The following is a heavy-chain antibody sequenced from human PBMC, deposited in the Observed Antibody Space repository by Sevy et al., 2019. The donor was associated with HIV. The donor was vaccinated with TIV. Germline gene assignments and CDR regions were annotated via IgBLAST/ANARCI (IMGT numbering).Heavy chain of an antibody. J-gene: IGHJ5*02. V-gene: IGHV4-59*01. Sequence: SETLSLTCNVSGASIRSYSWTWIRQPPGKGLEWIGNIFYRGTTDYNPSLKSRVTISVDTSQNQVSLWVNSVTASETAVYFCARLECSGEDNCYNHWGQGTPVTVSS. D-gene: IGHD2-15*01. CDR3: ARLECSGEDNCYNH. CDR2: IFYRGTT. CDR1: GASIRSYS.